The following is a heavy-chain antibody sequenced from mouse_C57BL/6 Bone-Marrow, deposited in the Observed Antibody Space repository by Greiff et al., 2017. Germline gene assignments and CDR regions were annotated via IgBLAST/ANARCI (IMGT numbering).Heavy chain of an antibody. J-gene: IGHJ4*01. D-gene: IGHD2-10*01. CDR3: ASYYGNYRAYAMDY. Sequence: EVKLMESGPELVKPGASVKISCKASGYSFTDYNMNWVKQSNGKSLEWIGVINPNYGTTSYNQKFKGKATLTVDQSTSTAYMQLNSLTSEDTAVYYCASYYGNYRAYAMDYWGQGTSVTVSS. CDR2: INPNYGTT. V-gene: IGHV1-39*01. CDR1: GYSFTDYN.